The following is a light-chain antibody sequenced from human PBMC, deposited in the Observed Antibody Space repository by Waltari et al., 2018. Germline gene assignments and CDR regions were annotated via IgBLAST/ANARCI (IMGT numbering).Light chain of an antibody. CDR1: SSDGGGDNS. CDR2: DVS. V-gene: IGLV2-14*03. J-gene: IGLJ2*01. Sequence: SALTQPASPSGSPGQSIPISCPGTSSDGGGDNSVSWYQQHPGKAPKLMIYDVSNRPSGVSNRFSGSKSGNTASLTISGLQAEDEADYYCSSYISSSTLELCVGGTSLTVL. CDR3: SSYISSSTLEL.